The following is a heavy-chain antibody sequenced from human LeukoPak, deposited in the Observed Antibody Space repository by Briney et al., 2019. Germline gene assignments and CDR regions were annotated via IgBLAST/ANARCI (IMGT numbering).Heavy chain of an antibody. CDR3: AKHPLAAVAGQFDY. V-gene: IGHV3-23*01. J-gene: IGHJ4*02. Sequence: GGSLRLSCAASGFTFSSYAMSWVRQARGKGLEWVSAISGSGGSTYYADSVKGRFTISRDNSKNTLYLQMNSLRAEDTAVYYCAKHPLAAVAGQFDYWGQGTLVTVSS. CDR1: GFTFSSYA. D-gene: IGHD6-19*01. CDR2: ISGSGGST.